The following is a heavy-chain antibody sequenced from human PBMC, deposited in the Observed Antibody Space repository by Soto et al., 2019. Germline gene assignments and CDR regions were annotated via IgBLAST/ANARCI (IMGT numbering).Heavy chain of an antibody. CDR2: ISRRASDV. V-gene: IGHV3-11*01. J-gene: IGHJ4*02. D-gene: IGHD1-26*01. CDR3: ATGEVRGAAEC. CDR1: GFTFRDYY. Sequence: QVQLVESGGGLVKPGGSLRLSCAASGFTFRDYYMSWIRQAPGKGLEWVSHISRRASDVFHADSVKGPFTISSDNAKNSRYLQMISLRAEDTATYSWATGEVRGAAECWGKGSLVTFSS.